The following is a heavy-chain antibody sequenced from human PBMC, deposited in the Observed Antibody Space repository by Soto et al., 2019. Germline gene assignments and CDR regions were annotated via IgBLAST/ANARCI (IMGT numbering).Heavy chain of an antibody. Sequence: QVQLVESGGGVVQPGRSLRRSCAASGLTFSSYGMHWVRHAPGKGLEWVAVISYDGSNKYYADSVKGRFTIYRDNSKNTLYLQMTSLRAEDTAVYYCAKETYSGPLDYWGQGTLVTVSS. V-gene: IGHV3-30*18. CDR2: ISYDGSNK. CDR3: AKETYSGPLDY. CDR1: GLTFSSYG. J-gene: IGHJ4*02. D-gene: IGHD2-15*01.